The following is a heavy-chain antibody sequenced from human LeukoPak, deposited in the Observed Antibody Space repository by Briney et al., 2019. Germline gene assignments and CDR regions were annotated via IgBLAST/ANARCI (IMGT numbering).Heavy chain of an antibody. CDR2: IANDGRDQ. V-gene: IGHV3-30*18. CDR3: AKDRKLGPADYYFDF. CDR1: GLTFSSYG. Sequence: GGSLRLSCAPSGLTFSSYGMHGVRQAPGKGVEWVAVIANDGRDQKYAHSVQGRFTISRDNSKNTLYLQMNSLRAEDTAVYYCAKDRKLGPADYYFDFWGQGTLVTVAS. J-gene: IGHJ4*02. D-gene: IGHD7-27*01.